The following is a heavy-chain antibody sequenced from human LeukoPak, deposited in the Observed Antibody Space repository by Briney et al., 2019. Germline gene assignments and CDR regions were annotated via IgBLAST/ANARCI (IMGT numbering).Heavy chain of an antibody. CDR2: IYYSGST. V-gene: IGHV4-39*07. CDR1: GGSISSSSYY. D-gene: IGHD4-17*01. Sequence: SETLSLTCTVSGGSISSSSYYWGWIRQPPGKGLEWIGSIYYSGSTYYNPSLKSRVTISVDTSKNQFSLKLSSVTAADTAVYYCARVLAYGDYRAGFDYWGQGTLVTVSS. J-gene: IGHJ4*02. CDR3: ARVLAYGDYRAGFDY.